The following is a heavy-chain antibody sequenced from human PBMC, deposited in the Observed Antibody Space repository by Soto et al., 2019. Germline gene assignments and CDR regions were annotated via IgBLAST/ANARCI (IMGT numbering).Heavy chain of an antibody. CDR1: GGSISSSSYY. Sequence: QLQLQESGPGLVKPSETLSLSCTVSGGSISSSSYYWGWIRQPPGKGLEWIGSIYYSGTTYYNPSHKSRVTISADTSKNQFSLNLSSVTAADTAVYYSASPGAMVRVGPFDYWRQGTLVNVSP. V-gene: IGHV4-39*01. J-gene: IGHJ4*02. CDR3: ASPGAMVRVGPFDY. D-gene: IGHD3-10*01. CDR2: IYYSGTT.